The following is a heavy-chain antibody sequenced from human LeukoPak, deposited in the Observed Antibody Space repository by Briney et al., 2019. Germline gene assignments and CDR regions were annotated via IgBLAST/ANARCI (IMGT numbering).Heavy chain of an antibody. J-gene: IGHJ3*02. CDR3: ARGSYGPRKDDAFDI. Sequence: SETLSLTCTVSGGSISSYYWSWIRQPPGKGLEWIGYIYYSGSTNYNPSLKSRVTISVDTSKNQFSLKLSSVTAADTAVYYCARGSYGPRKDDAFDIWGQGTMVTVSS. CDR2: IYYSGST. CDR1: GGSISSYY. D-gene: IGHD5-18*01. V-gene: IGHV4-59*01.